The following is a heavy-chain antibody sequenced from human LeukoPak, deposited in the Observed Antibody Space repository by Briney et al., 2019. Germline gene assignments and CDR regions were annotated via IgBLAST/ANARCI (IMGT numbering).Heavy chain of an antibody. J-gene: IGHJ4*02. D-gene: IGHD3-22*01. CDR1: GFTFSDSA. CDR3: IPGFYNTSGVDY. CDR2: IRRKADNYAT. V-gene: IGHV3-73*01. Sequence: PGGSLRFSCAASGFTFSDSAMHWVRQASGKGLEWVGRIRRKADNYATAYAASVTGRFTISRDDSKNTAYLQMNSLKIGDTAVYYCIPGFYNTSGVDYWGQGTLVTVSS.